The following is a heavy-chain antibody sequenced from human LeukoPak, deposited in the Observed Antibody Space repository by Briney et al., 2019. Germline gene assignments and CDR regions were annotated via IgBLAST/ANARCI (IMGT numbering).Heavy chain of an antibody. Sequence: GASVKVSCKASGYTFAAHHIHWVRQAPGQGLEWMGWILPDGRDTKYSQKFQGRMTLTTDTSTNTAYMELSRLIPDDTGVYYCSGRYGPGPVWGQGTLISASP. CDR2: ILPDGRDT. CDR1: GYTFAAHH. J-gene: IGHJ4*02. CDR3: SGRYGPGPV. V-gene: IGHV1-2*02. D-gene: IGHD3-10*01.